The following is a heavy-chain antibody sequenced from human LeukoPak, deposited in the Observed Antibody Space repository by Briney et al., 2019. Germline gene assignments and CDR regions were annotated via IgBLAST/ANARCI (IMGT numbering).Heavy chain of an antibody. CDR2: ITSSGAAT. J-gene: IGHJ4*02. D-gene: IGHD3-22*01. Sequence: QPGGSLRLSCAASGFTFSSYAMSWVRQAPGKGLEWVSSITSSGAATYYADSVKGRFTISRDNSDKTMYLQMNSLRAEDTAVYYCAKDRPNYYGSNGHYYKLNGDCWGQGTLVNISS. CDR1: GFTFSSYA. CDR3: AKDRPNYYGSNGHYYKLNGDC. V-gene: IGHV3-23*01.